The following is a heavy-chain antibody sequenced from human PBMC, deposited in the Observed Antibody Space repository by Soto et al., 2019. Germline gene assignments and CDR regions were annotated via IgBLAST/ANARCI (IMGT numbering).Heavy chain of an antibody. CDR2: INHSGGT. Sequence: PSETLSLTCAVHGGSFRGYYWSWIRQPPGKGLEWIGEINHSGGTNYNPSLKSRVSISVDASKNQFSLQLTSVTAADTAVYYCARLWSSNEGSSWGQGTLVTVPS. CDR1: GGSFRGYY. V-gene: IGHV4-34*01. D-gene: IGHD3-10*01. J-gene: IGHJ4*02. CDR3: ARLWSSNEGSS.